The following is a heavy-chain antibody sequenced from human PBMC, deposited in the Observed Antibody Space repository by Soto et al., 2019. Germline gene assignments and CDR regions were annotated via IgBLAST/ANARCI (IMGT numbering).Heavy chain of an antibody. V-gene: IGHV4-59*11. CDR1: VAAISIPY. CDR2: IYYSGST. Sequence: SETLSHTCTVPVAAISIPYCGWIRQPPGKGLEWIGYIYYSGSTNYNPSLKSRVTISVDTSKNQFSLKLSSVTAADTAVYYCARRYCASFDYWSQGTLVTVS. J-gene: IGHJ4*02. D-gene: IGHD2-8*02. CDR3: ARRYCASFDY.